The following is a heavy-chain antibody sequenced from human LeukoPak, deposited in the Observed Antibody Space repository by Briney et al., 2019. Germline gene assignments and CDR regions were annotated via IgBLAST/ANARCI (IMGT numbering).Heavy chain of an antibody. CDR3: VWGGYCSSTSCYSLKTDYYYYMDV. CDR2: IYHSGST. V-gene: IGHV4-38-2*02. J-gene: IGHJ6*03. Sequence: PSETLSLTCTVSGYSISSGYYWGWIRQPPGKGLEWIGSIYHSGSTYYNPSLKSRVTISVDTSKNQFSLKLSSVTAADTAVYYCVWGGYCSSTSCYSLKTDYYYYMDVWGKGTTVTVS. D-gene: IGHD2-2*02. CDR1: GYSISSGYY.